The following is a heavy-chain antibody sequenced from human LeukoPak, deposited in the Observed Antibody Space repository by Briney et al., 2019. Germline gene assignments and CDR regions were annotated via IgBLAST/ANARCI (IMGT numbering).Heavy chain of an antibody. J-gene: IGHJ3*01. CDR1: AFTFSNYA. V-gene: IGHV3-23*01. CDR3: ATREACSGPTCYGLSF. CDR2: IGSRGEDA. D-gene: IGHD2-15*01. Sequence: PGGSLRLSCAASAFTFSNYAMVWVRQAPGKGLEWVSVIGSRGEDADYADSVRGRFTISRDNSKNTLYLQMTSLRAEDTAVYFCATREACSGPTCYGLSFWGQGTMVTVSS.